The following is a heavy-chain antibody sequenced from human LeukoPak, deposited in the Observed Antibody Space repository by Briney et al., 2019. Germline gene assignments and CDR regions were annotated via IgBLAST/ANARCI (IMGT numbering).Heavy chain of an antibody. D-gene: IGHD7-27*01. CDR1: GGSISSSSYY. J-gene: IGHJ3*02. V-gene: IGHV4-39*01. CDR3: ARRDGLKLGISAFDI. CDR2: IYYSGST. Sequence: SETLSLTCTVSGGSISSSSYYWGWIRQPPGKGLEWIVSIYYSGSTYYNPSLKSRVTISVDTSKNQFSLKLSSVTAADTAVYYCARRDGLKLGISAFDIWGQGTMVTVSS.